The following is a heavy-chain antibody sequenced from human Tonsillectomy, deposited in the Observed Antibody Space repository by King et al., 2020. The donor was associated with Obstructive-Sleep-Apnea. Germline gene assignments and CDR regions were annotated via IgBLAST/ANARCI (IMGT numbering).Heavy chain of an antibody. D-gene: IGHD4-17*01. CDR1: GFTVSSSY. V-gene: IGHV3-53*04. CDR3: ASGTTVTTFDY. J-gene: IGHJ4*02. CDR2: IYSGDTT. Sequence: VQLVQSGGGLVQPGGSLGLSCAASGFTVSSSYMSWVRQAPGKGLEWVSFIYSGDTTYYADSVKGRFTISRHSSKNTLYLQMNSLRPEDTAVYYCASGTTVTTFDYWGQGTLVTVSS.